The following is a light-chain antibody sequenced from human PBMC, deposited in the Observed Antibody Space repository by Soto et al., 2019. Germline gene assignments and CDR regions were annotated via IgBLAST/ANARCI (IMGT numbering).Light chain of an antibody. Sequence: IVLTQSPGTLSLSPGERATLSCRASQSVNSNYLAWYRQKPGQAPRLLIYGASSRATGIPDRFSGSGSGTDFILTINRLEPEDFAVYYCQQYGSSPGTFGQGTKVDIK. CDR3: QQYGSSPGT. CDR1: QSVNSNY. V-gene: IGKV3-20*01. CDR2: GAS. J-gene: IGKJ1*01.